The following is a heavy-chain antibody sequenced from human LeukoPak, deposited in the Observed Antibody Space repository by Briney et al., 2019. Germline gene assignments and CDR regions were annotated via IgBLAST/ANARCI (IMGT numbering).Heavy chain of an antibody. CDR2: ISSDGSNK. CDR1: RFTFSRYP. J-gene: IGHJ4*02. Sequence: GRSLRLSCAASRFTFSRYPMHWVRQAPGKGLEWVTVISSDGSNKYYADSVKGRFTISRDNSKNTLYLQMNSLRAEDTAVYYCAKDPYDSSGSFDYWGQGTLVTVSS. V-gene: IGHV3-30*04. D-gene: IGHD3-22*01. CDR3: AKDPYDSSGSFDY.